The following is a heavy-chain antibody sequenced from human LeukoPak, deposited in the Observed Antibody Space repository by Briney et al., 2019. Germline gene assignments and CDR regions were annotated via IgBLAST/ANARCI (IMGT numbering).Heavy chain of an antibody. CDR2: IKQDGSEK. CDR1: GFTLSSYW. V-gene: IGHV3-7*03. J-gene: IGHJ6*02. CDR3: ARVHGGQRSGYGMDV. Sequence: GGSLRLSCAASGFTLSSYWMSWVRQAPGKGLEWVANIKQDGSEKYYVDSVKGRFTISRDNAKNSLYLQMNSLRAEDTAVYYCARVHGGQRSGYGMDVWGQGTTVTVSS. D-gene: IGHD3-16*01.